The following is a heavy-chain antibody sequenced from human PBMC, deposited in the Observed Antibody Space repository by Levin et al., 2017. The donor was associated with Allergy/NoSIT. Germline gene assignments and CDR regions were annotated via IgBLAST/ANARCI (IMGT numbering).Heavy chain of an antibody. CDR3: ASQPPIPDWTYFHF. Sequence: SSETLSLTCAVSGPSFTSGYYWAWIRDSPGKGLEWIGSVFHNGRANYNPSLESRVTISVDTSKNQFSLKLSSVTAADTAIYYCASQPPIPDWTYFHFWGQGTLVTVSS. CDR1: GPSFTSGYY. D-gene: IGHD3/OR15-3a*01. V-gene: IGHV4-38-2*01. CDR2: VFHNGRA. J-gene: IGHJ1*01.